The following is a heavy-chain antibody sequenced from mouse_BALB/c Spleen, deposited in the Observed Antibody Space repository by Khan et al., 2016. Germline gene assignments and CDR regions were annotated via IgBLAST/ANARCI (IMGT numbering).Heavy chain of an antibody. CDR2: IYPGSGGT. CDR3: KIRRNYNRSYVKIDY. V-gene: IGHV1-15*01. J-gene: IGHJ4*01. D-gene: IGHD2-12*01. Sequence: QVQLQQSGADLVRPGASVKLSCKALGYTFTDYEMHWVKQTPVPGLEWIGAIYPGSGGTAYNQKFKGKATLTADKYSSTAYMECSCLTTEDSAVYYCKIRRNYNRSYVKIDYWGQGTSVTFSS. CDR1: GYTFTDYE.